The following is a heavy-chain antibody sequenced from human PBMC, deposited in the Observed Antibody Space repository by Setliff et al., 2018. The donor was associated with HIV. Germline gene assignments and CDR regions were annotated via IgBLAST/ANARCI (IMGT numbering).Heavy chain of an antibody. CDR2: IIPIFGTA. D-gene: IGHD3-10*01. CDR3: ARTREMVRGVITPAFDY. J-gene: IGHJ4*02. V-gene: IGHV1-69*05. Sequence: SVKVSCKASGGTFSSYTINWVRQAPGQGLEWMGGIIPIFGTANYAQKFQGRVTITTDESTSTAYMELSSLRSEDTALYYCARTREMVRGVITPAFDYWGLRLSWSPSPQ. CDR1: GGTFSSYT.